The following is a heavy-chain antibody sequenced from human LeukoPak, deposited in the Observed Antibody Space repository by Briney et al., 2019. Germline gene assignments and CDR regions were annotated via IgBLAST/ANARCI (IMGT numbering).Heavy chain of an antibody. D-gene: IGHD3-9*01. CDR1: GGSISSYY. V-gene: IGHV4-59*01. J-gene: IGHJ4*02. Sequence: PPETLSLTCTVSGGSISSYYWSWIRQPPGKGLEWIGYIYYSGSTNYNPSLKSRVTISVDTSKNQFSLKLSSVTAADTAVYYCARGARYFDWLFSRWGQGTLVTVSS. CDR3: ARGARYFDWLFSR. CDR2: IYYSGST.